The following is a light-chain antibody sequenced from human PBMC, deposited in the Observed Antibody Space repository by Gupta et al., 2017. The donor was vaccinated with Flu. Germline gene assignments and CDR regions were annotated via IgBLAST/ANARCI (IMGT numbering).Light chain of an antibody. CDR3: QSFDSGLNAYV. CDR2: GNF. J-gene: IGLJ1*01. V-gene: IGLV1-40*01. Sequence: QSVLTQPPSVSGAPGQRVTISCTGTTSNIGAGYDVQWYQHPPETAPKLRIYGNFDRPSGVPDQFSGSKSGMSASLAITGLQADDEADYYCQSFDSGLNAYVCGTGTKVTVL. CDR1: TSNIGAGYD.